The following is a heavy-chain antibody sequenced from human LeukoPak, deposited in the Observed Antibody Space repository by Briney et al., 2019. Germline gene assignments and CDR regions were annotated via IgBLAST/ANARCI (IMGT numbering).Heavy chain of an antibody. CDR1: GFIFSNYD. J-gene: IGHJ5*01. D-gene: IGHD4-17*01. V-gene: IGHV3-23*01. CDR3: ANPPTVTKIRFDS. CDR2: SSGRGVST. Sequence: GGSLRLSCAASGFIFSNYDMSWVRQAPGKGLEWVSTSSGRGVSTYYSDSVKGRFTISRDNSKNTLYLQMNSLRVEDTAVYYCANPPTVTKIRFDSWGQGTLVTVSS.